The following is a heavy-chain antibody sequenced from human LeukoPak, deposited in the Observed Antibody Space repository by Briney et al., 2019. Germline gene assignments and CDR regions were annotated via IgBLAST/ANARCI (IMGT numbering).Heavy chain of an antibody. CDR2: IKEDGREI. V-gene: IGHV3-7*01. D-gene: IGHD5-18*01. CDR1: GFTLSSYW. CDR3: ARDWNSYGKVFDY. Sequence: GGSLKLSCTASGFTLSSYWMSWVRQAPGKRLEWVANIKEDGREIYYVDSVKGRFTISRDNAKNSLYLQMNSLRAEDTAIYYCARDWNSYGKVFDYWGQGTLVTVSS. J-gene: IGHJ4*02.